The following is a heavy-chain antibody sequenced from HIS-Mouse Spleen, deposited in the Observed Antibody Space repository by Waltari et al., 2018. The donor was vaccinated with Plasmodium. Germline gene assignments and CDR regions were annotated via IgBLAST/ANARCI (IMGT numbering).Heavy chain of an antibody. V-gene: IGHV4-31*03. Sequence: QVQLQESGPGLVKPSQTLSLTCTVSGCSISRGGYYWSWIRQHPGKGLEWIGYIYYSGSTYYNPSLKSRVTISVDTSKNQFSLKLSSVTAADTAVYYCARSIAATVTFYFDYWGQGTLVTVSS. J-gene: IGHJ4*02. CDR3: ARSIAATVTFYFDY. D-gene: IGHD6-13*01. CDR2: IYYSGST. CDR1: GCSISRGGYY.